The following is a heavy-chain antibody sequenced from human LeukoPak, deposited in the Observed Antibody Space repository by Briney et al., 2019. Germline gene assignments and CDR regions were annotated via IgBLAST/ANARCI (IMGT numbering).Heavy chain of an antibody. CDR3: ARLSGYSSGHYYSDY. V-gene: IGHV4-59*01. CDR1: GGSISSYY. Sequence: SETLSLTCTVSGGSISSYYWSWIRQPPGKGLEWIGYIYYSGSTNYNPSLKSRVTISVDTSKNQFSLKLSSVTAADTAVYYCARLSGYSSGHYYSDYWGQGTLVTVSS. J-gene: IGHJ4*02. CDR2: IYYSGST. D-gene: IGHD3-22*01.